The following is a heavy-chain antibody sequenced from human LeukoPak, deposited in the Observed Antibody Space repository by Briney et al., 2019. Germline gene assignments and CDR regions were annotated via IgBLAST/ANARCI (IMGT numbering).Heavy chain of an antibody. CDR3: ARDGIIVAQQLVPNYYGMDV. Sequence: ASVKVSCKASGGTFSSYAISWVRQAPGQGLEWMGRIIPILGIANYAQKFQGRVTITADKSTSTAYMELSSLRSEDTAVYYCARDGIIVAQQLVPNYYGMDVWGQGTTVTVSS. J-gene: IGHJ6*02. CDR2: IIPILGIA. CDR1: GGTFSSYA. D-gene: IGHD6-13*01. V-gene: IGHV1-69*04.